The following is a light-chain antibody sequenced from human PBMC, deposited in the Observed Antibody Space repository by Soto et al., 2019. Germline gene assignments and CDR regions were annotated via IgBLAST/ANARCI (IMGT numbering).Light chain of an antibody. CDR3: QQYGSSPLIT. CDR1: QSVTSSY. V-gene: IGKV3-20*01. CDR2: GAS. J-gene: IGKJ5*01. Sequence: EIVLTQSPATLPLSPGERATLSCTALQSVTSSYLAWYQQKPGQAPSLLIYGASFRATGIPDRFSGSGSGTDFTLTISRLEPEDFAVYYCQQYGSSPLITFGQGTRLAIK.